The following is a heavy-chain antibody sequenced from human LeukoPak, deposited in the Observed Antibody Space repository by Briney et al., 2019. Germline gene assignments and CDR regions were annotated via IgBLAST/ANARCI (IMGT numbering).Heavy chain of an antibody. V-gene: IGHV4-34*01. D-gene: IGHD5-18*01. CDR3: AREDGYRYGSKYYYYYYMDV. CDR1: GGSFSGYY. Sequence: PSESLSLTCAVYGGSFSGYYWSWVRQRPGKGLEWIGEINHSGNTNYNPLLNSGVTISVDTSKNQFSLKLRTVTAADTAVYYCAREDGYRYGSKYYYYYYMDVWGKGTTVTLSS. J-gene: IGHJ6*03. CDR2: INHSGNT.